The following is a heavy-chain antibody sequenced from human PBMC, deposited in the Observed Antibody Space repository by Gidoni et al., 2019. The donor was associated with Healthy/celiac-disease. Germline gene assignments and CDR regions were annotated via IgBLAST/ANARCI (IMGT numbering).Heavy chain of an antibody. Sequence: EVPLLWSGGDLVRPGWSLQLSCPASGLTFRSYAMSWVRQAPGKGLGWVSAISGSGGSTYYADSVKGRFTISRDNSKNTLYLQMNSLRAEDTAVYYCANPSVGTVTTSAFDIWGQGTMVTVSS. D-gene: IGHD4-17*01. CDR3: ANPSVGTVTTSAFDI. CDR1: GLTFRSYA. V-gene: IGHV3-23*01. CDR2: ISGSGGST. J-gene: IGHJ3*02.